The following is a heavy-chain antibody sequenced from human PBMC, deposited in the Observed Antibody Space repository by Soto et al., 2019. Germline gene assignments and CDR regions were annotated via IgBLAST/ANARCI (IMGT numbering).Heavy chain of an antibody. J-gene: IGHJ6*03. CDR1: GFTFSSYG. Sequence: QVQLVESGGGVVQPGRSLRLSCAASGFTFSSYGMHWVRQAPGKGLEWVAVIWYDGSNKYCADSVKGRFTISRDNSKNTLYLQMNSLRAEDTAVYYCARDGWYGSGSYSLNYYYYYMDVWGKGTTVTVSS. CDR3: ARDGWYGSGSYSLNYYYYYMDV. V-gene: IGHV3-33*01. D-gene: IGHD3-10*01. CDR2: IWYDGSNK.